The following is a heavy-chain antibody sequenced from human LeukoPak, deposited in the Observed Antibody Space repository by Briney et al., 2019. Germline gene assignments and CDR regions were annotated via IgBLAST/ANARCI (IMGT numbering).Heavy chain of an antibody. CDR2: INPNSGGT. J-gene: IGHJ6*03. V-gene: IGHV1-2*02. Sequence: ASVKVSCKASGYTFTGYYMHWVRQAPGQGLEWMGWINPNSGGTNYAQKFQGRVTMTRDTSISTAYMELSRLRSDDTAVYYCARGYYDFWSGYSSPYYMDVWGKGTTVTVS. CDR1: GYTFTGYY. D-gene: IGHD3-3*01. CDR3: ARGYYDFWSGYSSPYYMDV.